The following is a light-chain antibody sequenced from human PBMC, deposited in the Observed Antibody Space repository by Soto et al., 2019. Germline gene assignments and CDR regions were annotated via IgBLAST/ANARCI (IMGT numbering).Light chain of an antibody. CDR1: QSVGIS. CDR3: QQYNNWPWT. J-gene: IGKJ1*01. CDR2: HAS. V-gene: IGKV3-15*01. Sequence: EIVMTQSPATLSVSPGETATLSCRASQSVGISLAWYQQKPGQAPGRLIYHASPRAVGVPDRFSGSGSGTEFTLTISSLHSEDFAVYYCQQYNNWPWTFGRGTQVEI.